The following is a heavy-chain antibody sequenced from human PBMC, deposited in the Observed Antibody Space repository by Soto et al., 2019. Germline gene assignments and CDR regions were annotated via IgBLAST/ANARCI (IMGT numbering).Heavy chain of an antibody. CDR1: GFSFINGW. J-gene: IGHJ4*02. Sequence: EVQLVESGGGLVKPGGSLRLSCAASGFSFINGWMSWVRQAPGKGLEWVDRIKSKIDGGTTDFSAPVKGRFTISRDDSKDTLYLQMNSLKTEDTAVYYCTTESTQRFCDGGPCYTLQTKIHDSWGQGTLVTVSS. D-gene: IGHD2-15*01. CDR2: IKSKIDGGTT. CDR3: TTESTQRFCDGGPCYTLQTKIHDS. V-gene: IGHV3-15*01.